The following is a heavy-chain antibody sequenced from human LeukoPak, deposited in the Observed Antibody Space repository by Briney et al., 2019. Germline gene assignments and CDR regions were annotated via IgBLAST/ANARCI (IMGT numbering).Heavy chain of an antibody. CDR3: ARVRLNCSSTSCYSTYYYGMDV. D-gene: IGHD2-2*01. Sequence: ASVKVSCKASGYTFTGYYMHWVRQAPGHGLEWMGWINPNSGGTNYAQKFQGRVTMTRDTSISTAYMELSRLRSDDTAVYYCARVRLNCSSTSCYSTYYYGMDVWGQGTTVTVSS. CDR2: INPNSGGT. CDR1: GYTFTGYY. V-gene: IGHV1-2*02. J-gene: IGHJ6*02.